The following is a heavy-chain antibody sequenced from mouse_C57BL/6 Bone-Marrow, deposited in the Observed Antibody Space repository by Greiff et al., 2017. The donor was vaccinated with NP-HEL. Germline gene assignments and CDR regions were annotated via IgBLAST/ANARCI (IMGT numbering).Heavy chain of an antibody. Sequence: EVMLVESGGGLVKPGGSLKLSCAASGFTFSDYGMHWVRQAPEKGLEWVAYISSGSSTIYYADTVKGRFTISRDNAKNTLFLQMTSLRSEDTAMYYCARNGPYAMHYWGQGTSVTVSS. CDR1: GFTFSDYG. CDR3: ARNGPYAMHY. J-gene: IGHJ4*01. V-gene: IGHV5-17*01. CDR2: ISSGSSTI.